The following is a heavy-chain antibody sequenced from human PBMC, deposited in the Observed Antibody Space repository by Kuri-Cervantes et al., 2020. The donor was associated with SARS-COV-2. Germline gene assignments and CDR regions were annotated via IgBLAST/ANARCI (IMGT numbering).Heavy chain of an antibody. D-gene: IGHD3-10*01. V-gene: IGHV3-23*01. Sequence: GGSLRLSCAASGFTFSSYWMHWVRQAPGKGLEWVSSMSAGGASTFYADSVKGRFTISRDSVRNILYLQMSSLRPEDSALYYCARHHPKYGSRSYTNDAFDVWGQGTMVTVSS. CDR2: MSAGGAST. CDR1: GFTFSSYW. J-gene: IGHJ3*01. CDR3: ARHHPKYGSRSYTNDAFDV.